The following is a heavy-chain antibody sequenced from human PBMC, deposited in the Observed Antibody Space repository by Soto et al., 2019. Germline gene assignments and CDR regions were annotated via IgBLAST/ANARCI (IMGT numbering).Heavy chain of an antibody. J-gene: IGHJ6*02. CDR3: ARVGITGTTYYYGMDV. CDR2: IIPIFGTA. V-gene: IGHV1-69*13. CDR1: GYTFTSYA. D-gene: IGHD1-7*01. Sequence: SAKVSCKASGYTFTSYAISWVQQAPGQGLEWMGGIIPIFGTANYAQKFQGRVTITADESTSTAYMELSSLRSEDTAVYYCARVGITGTTYYYGMDVWGQGTTVTVSS.